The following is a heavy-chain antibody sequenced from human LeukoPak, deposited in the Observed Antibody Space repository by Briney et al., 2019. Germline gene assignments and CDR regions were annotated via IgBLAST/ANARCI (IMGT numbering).Heavy chain of an antibody. Sequence: PGGSLRLSCAASGFTFSSYAMSWVRQAPGKGLEWVSAISGSGGSTYYADSVKGRFTISRDNSKNTLYLQMNSLRAEDTAVYYCAKVAGYSSGYQYYYYYMDVWGKGTTVSVSS. CDR3: AKVAGYSSGYQYYYYYMDV. CDR1: GFTFSSYA. V-gene: IGHV3-23*01. J-gene: IGHJ6*03. CDR2: ISGSGGST. D-gene: IGHD6-19*01.